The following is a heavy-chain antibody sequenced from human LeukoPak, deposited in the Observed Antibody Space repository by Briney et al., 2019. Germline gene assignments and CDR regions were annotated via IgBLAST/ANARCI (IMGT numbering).Heavy chain of an antibody. CDR3: ARAARCSGGSCYSRSFYGMDV. J-gene: IGHJ6*02. Sequence: SETLSLTCTVSGGSISSGDYYWRWIRQPPGRGLGWIGYIYYSGSTFYNPSLKSRVTISVDTSKNQFSLKLNSVTAADTAVYYCARAARCSGGSCYSRSFYGMDVWGQGTTVTVSS. CDR2: IYYSGST. CDR1: GGSISSGDYY. D-gene: IGHD2-15*01. V-gene: IGHV4-30-4*01.